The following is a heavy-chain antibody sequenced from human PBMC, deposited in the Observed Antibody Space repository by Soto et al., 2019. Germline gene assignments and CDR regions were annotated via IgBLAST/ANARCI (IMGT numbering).Heavy chain of an antibody. J-gene: IGHJ6*02. CDR2: ISYDGSNK. D-gene: IGHD3-3*01. CDR1: GFTFSSYA. CDR3: AREEFGGDFWSGYYYYYYGMDV. V-gene: IGHV3-30-3*01. Sequence: GESLKISCAASGFTFSSYAMHWVRQAPGKGLEWVAVISYDGSNKYYADSVKGRFTISRDNSKNTLYLQMNSLRAEDTAVYYCAREEFGGDFWSGYYYYYYGMDVWGQGTTVTVSS.